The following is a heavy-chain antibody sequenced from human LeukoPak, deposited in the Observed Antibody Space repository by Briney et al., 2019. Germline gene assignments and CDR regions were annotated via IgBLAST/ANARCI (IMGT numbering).Heavy chain of an antibody. J-gene: IGHJ4*02. D-gene: IGHD6-13*01. Sequence: GGSLRLSCAASGFIFGDYYMSWIRQAPGKGLEWVSYIGSYSSPIYYADSVQGRFAISRENAKNLLHLEMNSLRAEDTAVYYCAKCDSSSWYGIDSWGQGTLVTVPS. V-gene: IGHV3-11*01. CDR1: GFIFGDYY. CDR3: AKCDSSSWYGIDS. CDR2: IGSYSSPI.